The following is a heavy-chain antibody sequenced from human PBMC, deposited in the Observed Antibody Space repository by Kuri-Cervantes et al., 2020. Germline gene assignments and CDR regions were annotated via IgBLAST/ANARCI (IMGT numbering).Heavy chain of an antibody. CDR3: ARAPGLDYYYGMDV. CDR2: MNPNSGNT. D-gene: IGHD3-16*01. CDR1: GYTFTGYY. V-gene: IGHV1-8*02. Sequence: ASVKVSCKASGYTFTGYYMHWVRQAPGQGLEWMGWMNPNSGNTGYAQKFQGRVTMTRNTSISTAYMELSSLRSEDTAVYYCARAPGLDYYYGMDVWGQGTTVTVSS. J-gene: IGHJ6*02.